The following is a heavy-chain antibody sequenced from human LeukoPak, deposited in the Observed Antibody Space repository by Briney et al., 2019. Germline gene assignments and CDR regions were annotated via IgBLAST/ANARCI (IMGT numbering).Heavy chain of an antibody. J-gene: IGHJ4*02. V-gene: IGHV3-7*03. CDR2: INEGGNEK. CDR3: ARHPNSNWDY. CDR1: GFTFRNYW. D-gene: IGHD6-13*01. Sequence: GGSLRPSCAASGFTFRNYWMSWVRQVPGKGLEWVVNINEGGNEKNYVDSVKGRFTASRDNAQNSLYLQMNSLRVEDTAVYYCARHPNSNWDYWGQGTLVTVSS.